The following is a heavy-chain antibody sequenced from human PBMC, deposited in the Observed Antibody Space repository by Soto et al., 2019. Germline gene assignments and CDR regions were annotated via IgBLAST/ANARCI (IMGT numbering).Heavy chain of an antibody. CDR1: GYSFMTYA. D-gene: IGHD2-21*01. CDR3: SRETFSVPTYSCDS. CDR2: IHAGNGNA. Sequence: QVQLVQSGAEVKKPGASVKVSCKTSGYSFMTYAIHWVRPAPGQSLEWMGWIHAGNGNAKYSQNFQGRVTITTDTSANTVYMELSSLRSEDTALYYCSRETFSVPTYSCDSWGQGTLVTVAS. V-gene: IGHV1-3*01. J-gene: IGHJ4*02.